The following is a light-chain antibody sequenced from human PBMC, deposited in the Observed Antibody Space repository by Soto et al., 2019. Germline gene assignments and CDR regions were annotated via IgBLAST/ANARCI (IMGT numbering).Light chain of an antibody. CDR1: QSISSW. CDR2: KAS. J-gene: IGKJ1*01. Sequence: DIQMTQSPSTLSASVGDRVTITCRASQSISSWLAWYQQKPGKAPKLLIYKASSLESGVPSRFSGSGFGTEFTLTIRSLQPDYFATYYCQQYNSYWTFGQGTKVE. V-gene: IGKV1-5*03. CDR3: QQYNSYWT.